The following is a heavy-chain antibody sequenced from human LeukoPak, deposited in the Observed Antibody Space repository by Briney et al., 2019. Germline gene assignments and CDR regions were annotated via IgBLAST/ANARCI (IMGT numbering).Heavy chain of an antibody. CDR2: IYYSGST. CDR1: GGSINSNY. D-gene: IGHD1-26*01. CDR3: ARVPGRAGATLFDY. Sequence: PSETLSLTCTVSGGSINSNYWSWIRQPPGKGLEWIGYIYYSGSTNYNPSLKSRVTISVDTSKNQFSLKLSPVTAADTALYYCARVPGRAGATLFDYWGQGTLVTVSS. V-gene: IGHV4-59*01. J-gene: IGHJ4*02.